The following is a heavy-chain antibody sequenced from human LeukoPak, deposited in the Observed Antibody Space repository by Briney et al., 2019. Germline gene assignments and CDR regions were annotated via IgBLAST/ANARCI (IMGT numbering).Heavy chain of an antibody. J-gene: IGHJ4*02. CDR2: IIPIFGTA. CDR1: GGTFSSYA. CDR3: ARGPPYDFWSGSPPYYFDY. D-gene: IGHD3-3*01. Sequence: SVKVSCTASGGTFSSYAISWVRQAPGQGLEWMGGIIPIFGTANYAQKFQGRVTITADESTSTAYMELSSLRSEDTAVYYCARGPPYDFWSGSPPYYFDYWGQGALVTVSS. V-gene: IGHV1-69*01.